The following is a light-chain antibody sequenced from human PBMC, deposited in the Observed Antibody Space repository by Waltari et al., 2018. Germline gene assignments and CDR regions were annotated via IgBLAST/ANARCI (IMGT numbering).Light chain of an antibody. CDR2: DAS. V-gene: IGKV3-11*01. Sequence: VMTQSPDSLAVSLGERATINCKSSQSVLYSSNNKNYLAWYQQKPGQAPRLLIYDASNRATGIPARFSGSGSGTDFTLTISSLEPEDFAVYYCQQRSNWPPMYTFGQGTKLEIK. CDR3: QQRSNWPPMYT. J-gene: IGKJ2*01. CDR1: QSVLYSSNNKNY.